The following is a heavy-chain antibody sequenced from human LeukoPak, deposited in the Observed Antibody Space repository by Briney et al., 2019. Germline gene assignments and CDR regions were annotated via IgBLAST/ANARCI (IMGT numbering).Heavy chain of an antibody. Sequence: SVKVSCKASGGTFSSYAISWVRQAPGQGLEWMGGIIPIFGTANYAQKFQGRVTITTDESTSTAYMELSSLRSEDTAVYYCARDTSEYYYDSSGSHFDYWGQGTLVTVSS. CDR2: IIPIFGTA. J-gene: IGHJ4*02. V-gene: IGHV1-69*05. CDR3: ARDTSEYYYDSSGSHFDY. D-gene: IGHD3-22*01. CDR1: GGTFSSYA.